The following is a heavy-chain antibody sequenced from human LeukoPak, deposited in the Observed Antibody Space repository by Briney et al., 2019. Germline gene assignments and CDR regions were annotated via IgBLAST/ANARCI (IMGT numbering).Heavy chain of an antibody. V-gene: IGHV4-59*08. CDR3: ARLRLRYKSDGDSTSYEAVDI. CDR2: IYYSGST. Sequence: SETLSLTCTVSGGSISSYYWSWIRQPPGKGLEWIGYIYYSGSTNYNPSLKSRVTMSVDTSINQFSLKLSSVTAADTAMYYCARLRLRYKSDGDSTSYEAVDIWGPGTVVTVSS. CDR1: GGSISSYY. J-gene: IGHJ3*02. D-gene: IGHD2-21*01.